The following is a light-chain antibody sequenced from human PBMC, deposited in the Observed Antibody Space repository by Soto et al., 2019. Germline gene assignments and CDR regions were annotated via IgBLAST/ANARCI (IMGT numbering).Light chain of an antibody. Sequence: DIQMTQSPSTLSASVGDRVTITCRASQSISSWLAWYQQKPGKAPKILIYKASNLESGVPSRFSGSGSGTEFTLTISSLQPGDFATYDCQQYNSYSWTFGQGTKVEIK. J-gene: IGKJ1*01. CDR1: QSISSW. CDR3: QQYNSYSWT. V-gene: IGKV1-5*03. CDR2: KAS.